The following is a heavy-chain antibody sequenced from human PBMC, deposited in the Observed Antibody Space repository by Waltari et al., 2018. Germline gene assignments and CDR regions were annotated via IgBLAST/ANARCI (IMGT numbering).Heavy chain of an antibody. J-gene: IGHJ4*02. V-gene: IGHV1-46*01. CDR3: ARRKGYFDS. CDR2: IDPRDGST. Sequence: QVQLVQSGAEVKKPGASVKVSCEASGYTFTSYYLHWVRQAPGQGLEWMGVIDPRDGSTSYAQKFQGRVTMTRDTSTSTVYMEMSSLRSEDTAVYYCARRKGYFDSWGQGTLVTVSS. CDR1: GYTFTSYY.